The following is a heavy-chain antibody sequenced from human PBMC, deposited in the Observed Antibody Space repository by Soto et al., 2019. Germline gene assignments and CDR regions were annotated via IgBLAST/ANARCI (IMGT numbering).Heavy chain of an antibody. D-gene: IGHD2-8*01. Sequence: PGGSLRLSWAASGLTFSTYAMHWVRQAPGKGLEYVSAISSNGRSTYYANSVKGRFTISRDNSKNTLYLQMDSLRAEDMAVYYCARDRCTNGVCYAPSDYWGQGTLVTVSS. J-gene: IGHJ4*02. CDR3: ARDRCTNGVCYAPSDY. V-gene: IGHV3-64*01. CDR2: ISSNGRST. CDR1: GLTFSTYA.